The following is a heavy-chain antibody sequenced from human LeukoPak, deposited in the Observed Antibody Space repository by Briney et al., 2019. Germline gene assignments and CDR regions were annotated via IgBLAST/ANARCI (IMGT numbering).Heavy chain of an antibody. Sequence: GGSLRLSCAASGFTFGSYAMSWVRQAPGKGLEWVSGISGSGDNTYYADPVKGRFTISRDNSKNTLYVQVNSLGTEDTAAYYCAKGSYYDSSGSFYFDYWGQGTLVTVSS. CDR3: AKGSYYDSSGSFYFDY. V-gene: IGHV3-23*01. D-gene: IGHD3-22*01. CDR1: GFTFGSYA. CDR2: ISGSGDNT. J-gene: IGHJ4*02.